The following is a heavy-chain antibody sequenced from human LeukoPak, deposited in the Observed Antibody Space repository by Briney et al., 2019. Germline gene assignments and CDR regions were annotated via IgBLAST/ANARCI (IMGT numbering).Heavy chain of an antibody. J-gene: IGHJ4*02. CDR1: GYTFTSYA. CDR3: ATVRYSSSWYYFDY. Sequence: ASVKVSCKASGYTFTSYAMHWVRQAPGQRLEWMGWINAGNGNTKYSQKFQGRVTITEDTSTDTAYMELSSLRSEDTAVYYCATVRYSSSWYYFDYWGQGTLVTVSS. V-gene: IGHV1-3*01. D-gene: IGHD6-13*01. CDR2: INAGNGNT.